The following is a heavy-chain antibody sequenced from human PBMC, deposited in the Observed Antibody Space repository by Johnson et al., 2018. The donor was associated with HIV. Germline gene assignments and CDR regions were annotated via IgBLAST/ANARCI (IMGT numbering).Heavy chain of an antibody. CDR1: GFIFDDYA. D-gene: IGHD1-1*01. Sequence: QVQLVESGGGLVQPGRSLRLSCAASGFIFDDYAMSWVRQAPGKGLEWVAVISYDGSNKYYVDSVKGRFTISRDNAKNSLYLQMNSLRAEDTAVYYCAKVPRGGAFDIWGQGTMVTVSS. CDR2: ISYDGSNK. J-gene: IGHJ3*02. CDR3: AKVPRGGAFDI. V-gene: IGHV3-30*18.